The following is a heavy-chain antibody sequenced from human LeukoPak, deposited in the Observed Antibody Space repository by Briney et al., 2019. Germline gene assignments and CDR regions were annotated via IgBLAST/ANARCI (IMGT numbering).Heavy chain of an antibody. D-gene: IGHD3-22*01. V-gene: IGHV3-23*01. CDR3: ARYGNYYDSSGYYPDAFDI. CDR1: GFTFSSYG. CDR2: ISGSAGTT. Sequence: GGSLRLSCAASGFTFSSYGMSWVRQAPGKGLEWVSAISGSAGTTYYADSVKGRFTISRDNSKNTLFLQMNSLRAEDTAVYYCARYGNYYDSSGYYPDAFDIWGQGTMVTVPS. J-gene: IGHJ3*02.